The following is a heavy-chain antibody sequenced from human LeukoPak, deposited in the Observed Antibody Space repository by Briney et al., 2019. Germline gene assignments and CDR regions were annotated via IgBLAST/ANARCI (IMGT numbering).Heavy chain of an antibody. V-gene: IGHV4-59*01. CDR3: ARGSYDSSGYSFDY. Sequence: SETLSLTCTVSGGSISNYYWSWIRQPPGKGLEWIGYIYYSGSTNCNPSVKSRVAMSVDTSKKQFSLKLSSVTAADTAVYYCARGSYDSSGYSFDYWGQGTLVTVSS. CDR2: IYYSGST. D-gene: IGHD3-22*01. CDR1: GGSISNYY. J-gene: IGHJ4*02.